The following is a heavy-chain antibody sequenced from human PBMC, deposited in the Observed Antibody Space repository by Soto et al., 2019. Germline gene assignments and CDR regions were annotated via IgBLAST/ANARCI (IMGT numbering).Heavy chain of an antibody. CDR2: IIPIFGTA. V-gene: IGHV1-69*13. CDR3: ARSPSDYSDSSGYYGAFDI. D-gene: IGHD3-22*01. CDR1: GGTFSSYA. Sequence: GASVKVSCKASGGTFSSYAISWVRQAPGQGLEWMGGIIPIFGTANYAQKFQGRVTITADESTSTAYMELSSLRSEDMAVYYCARSPSDYSDSSGYYGAFDIWGQGTMVPVS. J-gene: IGHJ3*02.